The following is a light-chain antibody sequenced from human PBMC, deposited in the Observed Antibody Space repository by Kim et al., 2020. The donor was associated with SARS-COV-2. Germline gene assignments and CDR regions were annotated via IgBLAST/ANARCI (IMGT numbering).Light chain of an antibody. V-gene: IGKV1-39*01. CDR2: AAS. J-gene: IGKJ4*01. CDR1: QSISKS. Sequence: ASVGDRVTSSCRASQSISKSLNWYQQQPGKAPELLIYAASSLQSGVPSRFSGSGSGTDFTLTINSLQPEDSATYYCQQSHSNPLTFGGGTKVEIK. CDR3: QQSHSNPLT.